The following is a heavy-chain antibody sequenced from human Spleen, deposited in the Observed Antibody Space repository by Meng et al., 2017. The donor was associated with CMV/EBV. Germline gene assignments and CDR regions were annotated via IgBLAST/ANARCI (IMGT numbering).Heavy chain of an antibody. V-gene: IGHV3-23*01. Sequence: GGSLRLSCAASGFTFSSYAMSWVRQAPGKGLEWVSAISGSGGSTYYADSVKGRFTISRDNSKNTLYLQMNSLRAEDTAVYYCAKAKDFWSDYFFYGMDVWGQGTTVTVSS. D-gene: IGHD3-3*01. CDR2: ISGSGGST. CDR1: GFTFSSYA. CDR3: AKAKDFWSDYFFYGMDV. J-gene: IGHJ6*02.